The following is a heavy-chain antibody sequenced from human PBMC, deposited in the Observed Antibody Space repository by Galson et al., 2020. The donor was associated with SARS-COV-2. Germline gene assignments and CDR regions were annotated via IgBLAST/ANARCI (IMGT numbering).Heavy chain of an antibody. Sequence: ASVKVSCKVSGYTLTELSMHWVRQAPGKGLEWMGGFDPEDGETIYAQKFQGRVTMTEDTSTDTAYMELSSLRSEDTAVYYCATTFTAPNYYDSSGYYYRHLDFDYWGQGTLVTVSS. V-gene: IGHV1-24*01. CDR2: FDPEDGET. J-gene: IGHJ4*02. D-gene: IGHD3-22*01. CDR3: ATTFTAPNYYDSSGYYYRHLDFDY. CDR1: GYTLTELS.